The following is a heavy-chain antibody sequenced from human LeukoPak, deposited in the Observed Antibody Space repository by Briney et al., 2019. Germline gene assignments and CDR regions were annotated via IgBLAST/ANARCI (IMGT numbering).Heavy chain of an antibody. CDR3: AKDGGDSSGYSLYYFDY. J-gene: IGHJ4*02. D-gene: IGHD3-22*01. CDR2: ISSSSSYI. V-gene: IGHV3-21*04. Sequence: GGSLRLSCAASGFTFSSYSMNWVRQAPGKGLEWVSSISSSSSYIYYADSVKGRFTISRDNSKNTLYLQMNSLRGEDTAVYYCAKDGGDSSGYSLYYFDYWGQGTLVTVSS. CDR1: GFTFSSYS.